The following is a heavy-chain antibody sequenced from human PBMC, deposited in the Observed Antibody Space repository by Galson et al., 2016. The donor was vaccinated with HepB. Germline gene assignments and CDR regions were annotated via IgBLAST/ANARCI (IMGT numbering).Heavy chain of an antibody. CDR1: GFTYSSSW. Sequence: SLRLSCAASGFTYSSSWMHWVRQAPGKGLVWVSRINSDGSSTNYADSVKGRFTISRDNAKNTLYLQMNSLRAEDTAVYYCAVYSFPIAAAGPARSLQHWGQGTLATVSS. CDR2: INSDGSST. V-gene: IGHV3-74*01. J-gene: IGHJ1*01. CDR3: AVYSFPIAAAGPARSLQH. D-gene: IGHD6-13*01.